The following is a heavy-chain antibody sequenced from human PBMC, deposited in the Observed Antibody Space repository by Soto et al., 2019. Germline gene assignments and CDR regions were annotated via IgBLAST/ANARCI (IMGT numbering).Heavy chain of an antibody. CDR1: GGTFSSYA. CDR2: IIPIFGTA. D-gene: IGHD6-6*01. CDR3: ASTSIAARPAPFDY. J-gene: IGHJ4*02. V-gene: IGHV1-69*13. Sequence: GASVKVSCKASGGTFSSYAISWVRQAPGQGLEWMGGIIPIFGTANYAQKFQGRVTITADESTSTAYMELSSLRSEDTAVYYCASTSIAARPAPFDYWGQGTLVTVSS.